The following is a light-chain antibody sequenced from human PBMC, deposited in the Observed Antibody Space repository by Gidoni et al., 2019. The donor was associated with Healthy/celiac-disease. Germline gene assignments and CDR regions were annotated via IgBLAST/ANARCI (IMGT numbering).Light chain of an antibody. J-gene: IGKJ2*01. CDR2: AAS. CDR1: QSISSY. Sequence: DIQMTQSPSSLSASVGDRVTITCRASQSISSYLNWYQQKPGKAPKLLIYAASSLQIGVPSRFSGSGSGTDFTLTISSLQPEDFATYYCQQSYSTPQTFGQGTKLEI. V-gene: IGKV1-39*01. CDR3: QQSYSTPQT.